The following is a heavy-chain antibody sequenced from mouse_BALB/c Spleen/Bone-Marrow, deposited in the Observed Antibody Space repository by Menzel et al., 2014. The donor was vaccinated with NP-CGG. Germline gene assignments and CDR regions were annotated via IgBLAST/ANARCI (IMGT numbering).Heavy chain of an antibody. D-gene: IGHD1-2*01. CDR3: ARWDYGDYAMDY. CDR2: ISYSSST. CDR1: GNSIXSDYA. V-gene: IGHV3-2*02. J-gene: IGHJ4*01. Sequence: DVQLVESGPGLVKPSQSLSLTCTVTGNSIXSDYAWNWIRQFQGNKLEWMGYISYSSSTNYNPSLKSRVSIIRDTSKNQFFLQLNSVTAEDTATYYCARWDYGDYAMDYWGQGTSVTVSS.